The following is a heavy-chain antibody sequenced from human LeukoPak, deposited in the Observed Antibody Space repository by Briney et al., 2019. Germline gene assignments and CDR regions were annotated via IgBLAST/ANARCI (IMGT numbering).Heavy chain of an antibody. D-gene: IGHD4-17*01. CDR1: GGSVSSGNYY. CDR3: ARRVSGDYGHWFDP. Sequence: SETLSLTCTVSGGSVSSGNYYWTWIRQPPGTGLEWIGYNSYSGSANYNPSLKSRVTILLDTSKNQFSLKLSSVTAADTAIYSCARRVSGDYGHWFDPWGQGTLVTVSS. CDR2: NSYSGSA. V-gene: IGHV4-61*01. J-gene: IGHJ5*02.